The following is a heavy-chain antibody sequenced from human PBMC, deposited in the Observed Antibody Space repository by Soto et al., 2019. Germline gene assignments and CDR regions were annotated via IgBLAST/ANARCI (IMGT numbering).Heavy chain of an antibody. Sequence: ASVKGSCKASGYTFTGYYMHWVRQAPGQGLEWMGWINPNSGGTNYAQKFQGWVTMTRDTSISTAYMELSRLRSDDTAVYYCARDSDTAMNYYFDYWGQGTLVTVSX. CDR2: INPNSGGT. J-gene: IGHJ4*02. D-gene: IGHD5-18*01. CDR3: ARDSDTAMNYYFDY. CDR1: GYTFTGYY. V-gene: IGHV1-2*04.